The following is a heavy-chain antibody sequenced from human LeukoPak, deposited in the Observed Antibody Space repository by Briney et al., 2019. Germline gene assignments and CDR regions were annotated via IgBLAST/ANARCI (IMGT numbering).Heavy chain of an antibody. V-gene: IGHV3-30-3*01. CDR1: GFTFSGYA. Sequence: GGSLRLSCAASGFTFSGYAMHWVRQAPGKGLEWVAVISYDGSNKYYADSVKGRFTISRDNSKNTLYLQMNSLRAEDTAVYYCAREYSSSWYIAFDIWGQGTMVTVSS. CDR3: AREYSSSWYIAFDI. D-gene: IGHD6-13*01. CDR2: ISYDGSNK. J-gene: IGHJ3*02.